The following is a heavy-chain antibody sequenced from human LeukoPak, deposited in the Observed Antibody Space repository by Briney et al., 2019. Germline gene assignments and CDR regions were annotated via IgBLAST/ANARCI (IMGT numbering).Heavy chain of an antibody. CDR2: IYHSGST. V-gene: IGHV4-4*02. Sequence: SGTLSLTCAVSGGSISSSNWWSWVRQPPGKGLEWIGEIYHSGSTNYNLSLKSRVTISVDKSKNQFSLKLSSVTAADTAVYYCARGQQLVGGVFDYWGQGTLVTVSS. CDR1: GGSISSSNW. D-gene: IGHD6-13*01. CDR3: ARGQQLVGGVFDY. J-gene: IGHJ4*02.